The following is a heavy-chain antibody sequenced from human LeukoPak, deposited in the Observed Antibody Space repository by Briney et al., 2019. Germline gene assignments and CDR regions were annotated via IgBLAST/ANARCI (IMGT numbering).Heavy chain of an antibody. J-gene: IGHJ4*02. V-gene: IGHV1-18*01. D-gene: IGHD1-26*01. CDR2: ISGYNGNT. Sequence: GASVKVSCKASGYTLTSYGISWVRQAPGQGLEWMGWISGYNGNTNYAKKVQGRVTMTTDTSTSTAYMELRTLRSDDTAVYYCARDRGYSGSYEVDYYGQGTLVTVSS. CDR3: ARDRGYSGSYEVDY. CDR1: GYTLTSYG.